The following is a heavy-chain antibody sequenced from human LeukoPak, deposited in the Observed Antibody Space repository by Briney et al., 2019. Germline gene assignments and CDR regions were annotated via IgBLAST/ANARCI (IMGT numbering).Heavy chain of an antibody. Sequence: SQTLSLTCTVSGGSISSGSYYWSWIRQPAGKGLEWIGRIYTSGSTNYNPSLKSRVTISVDTSKNQFSLKLSSVTAADTAVYYCAREIKAVDYWGQGTLVTVSS. CDR3: AREIKAVDY. CDR2: IYTSGST. V-gene: IGHV4-61*02. J-gene: IGHJ4*02. CDR1: GGSISSGSYY. D-gene: IGHD3-16*01.